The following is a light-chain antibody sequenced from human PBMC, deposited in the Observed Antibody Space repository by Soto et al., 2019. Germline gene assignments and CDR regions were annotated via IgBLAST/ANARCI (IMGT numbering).Light chain of an antibody. J-gene: IGLJ1*01. Sequence: SVLTQPRSVSGTPGQSVTISCTGTSSVVGTYSYVSWYQQHPGKAPKLIIYELIKRPSGVPDRFSGSKSGNTASLIISGLQAEDEADYYCCSYAGSYTDVFGTGTKVTV. CDR2: ELI. V-gene: IGLV2-11*01. CDR1: SSVVGTYSY. CDR3: CSYAGSYTDV.